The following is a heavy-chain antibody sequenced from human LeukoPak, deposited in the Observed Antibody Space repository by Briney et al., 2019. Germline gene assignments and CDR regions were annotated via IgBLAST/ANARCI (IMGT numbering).Heavy chain of an antibody. CDR1: GFTFSSYG. V-gene: IGHV3-30*03. CDR2: ISYDGSNK. D-gene: IGHD6-13*01. J-gene: IGHJ4*02. CDR3: ARAGLAAAGY. Sequence: GGSLRLSCAASGFTFSSYGMHWVRQAPGKGLEWVAVISYDGSNKYYADSVKGRFTISRDNAKNSLYLQMNSLRAEDTAVYYCARAGLAAAGYWGQGTLVTVSS.